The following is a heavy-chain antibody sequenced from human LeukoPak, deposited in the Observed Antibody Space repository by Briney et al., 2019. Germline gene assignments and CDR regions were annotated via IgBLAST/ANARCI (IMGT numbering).Heavy chain of an antibody. Sequence: PSETLSLTCAVYGGSFSGYYWSWIRQPPGKGLEWIGEINHSGSTNYNPSLKSRVTISVDTSKNQFSLKLSSVTAAGTAVYYCARDRYTMVRGVIGYWGQGTLVTVSS. V-gene: IGHV4-34*01. CDR2: INHSGST. J-gene: IGHJ4*02. CDR1: GGSFSGYY. CDR3: ARDRYTMVRGVIGY. D-gene: IGHD3-10*01.